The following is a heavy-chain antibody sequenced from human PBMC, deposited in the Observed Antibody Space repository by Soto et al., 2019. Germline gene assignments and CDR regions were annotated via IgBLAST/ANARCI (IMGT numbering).Heavy chain of an antibody. CDR3: AREHEESGNGMDV. V-gene: IGHV3-33*01. Sequence: QVQLVESGGGVVQPGRSLRLSCAASEFTFSNYSMHWVRQAPGKGLEWVAVILNDGSNRYHADSVKDRFTISRDNSKNSLYLNRNSLRDADVDFYSSAREHEESGNGMDVWGQGTPVTVS. CDR1: EFTFSNYS. CDR2: ILNDGSNR. J-gene: IGHJ6*02. D-gene: IGHD3-10*01.